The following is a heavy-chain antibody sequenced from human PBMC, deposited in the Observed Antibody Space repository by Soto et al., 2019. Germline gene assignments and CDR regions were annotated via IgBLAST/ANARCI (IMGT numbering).Heavy chain of an antibody. CDR1: GFSLSTSGVG. D-gene: IGHD3-3*01. V-gene: IGHV2-5*02. CDR3: AHRGSTYYDFWSGYSPGRFDP. J-gene: IGHJ5*02. CDR2: IYWDDDK. Sequence: SGPTLVNPTQTLTLTCTFSGFSLSTSGVGVGWIRQPPGKALEWLALIYWDDDKRYSPSLKSRLTITKDTSKNQVVLTMTNMDPVDTATYYCAHRGSTYYDFWSGYSPGRFDPWGQGTLVTVSS.